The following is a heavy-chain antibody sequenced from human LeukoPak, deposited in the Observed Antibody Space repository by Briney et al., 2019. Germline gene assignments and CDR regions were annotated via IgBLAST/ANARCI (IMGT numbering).Heavy chain of an antibody. J-gene: IGHJ5*02. D-gene: IGHD1/OR15-1a*01. Sequence: PSETLSLTCTVSGGSISNYYWSWIRQPPGKGLEWIGYIYSSGSTDYNPSLKSRVTISVDTSKNQFSLELRSVTAADTAVYYCAKQKGLDPWGQGTLVTVSS. CDR3: AKQKGLDP. CDR1: GGSISNYY. CDR2: IYSSGST. V-gene: IGHV4-59*01.